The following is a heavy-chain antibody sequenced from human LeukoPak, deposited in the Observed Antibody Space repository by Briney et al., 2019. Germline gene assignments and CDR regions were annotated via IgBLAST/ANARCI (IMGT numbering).Heavy chain of an antibody. D-gene: IGHD3-10*01. CDR2: IYYSGST. CDR3: ARTRSGSYWD. CDR1: GGSISSYY. V-gene: IGHV4-59*01. Sequence: SETLSLTCTVSGGSISSYYWSWIRQPPGKGLEWIGYIYYSGSTNYSPSLKSRVTISVDTSKNQFSLKLSSVTAADTAVYYCARTRSGSYWDWGQGTLVTVSS. J-gene: IGHJ4*02.